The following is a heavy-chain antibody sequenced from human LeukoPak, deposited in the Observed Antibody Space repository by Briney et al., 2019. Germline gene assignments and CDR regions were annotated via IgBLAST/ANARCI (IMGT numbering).Heavy chain of an antibody. V-gene: IGHV3-23*01. CDR1: GFTFSNYS. CDR2: IGGSDTST. J-gene: IGHJ4*02. Sequence: GRSLRLSCAASGFTFSNYSMTWVRQAPGKGLEWVSSIGGSDTSTYYADSVKGLFTISRDNSKNSLELQMERLRAEDTAVYYGTKARSASSSSCYNYWGQGILVTVSS. CDR3: TKARSASSSSCYNY. D-gene: IGHD2-2*02.